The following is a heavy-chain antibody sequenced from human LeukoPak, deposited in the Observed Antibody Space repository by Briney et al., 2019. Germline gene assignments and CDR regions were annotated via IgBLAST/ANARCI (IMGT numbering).Heavy chain of an antibody. CDR1: GYTFTSYD. V-gene: IGHV1-8*01. D-gene: IGHD3-22*01. Sequence: ASVKVSCKASGYTFTSYDINWVRQATGQGLEWMGWMNPNSGNTGYAQRFQGRVTMTRNTSISTAYMELSSLRSEDTAVYYCARGPYYYDSNGYSYWGQGTLVTVSS. CDR2: MNPNSGNT. CDR3: ARGPYYYDSNGYSY. J-gene: IGHJ4*02.